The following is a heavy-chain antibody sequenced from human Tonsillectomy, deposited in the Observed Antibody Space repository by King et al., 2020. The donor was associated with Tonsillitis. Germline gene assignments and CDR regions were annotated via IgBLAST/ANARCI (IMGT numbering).Heavy chain of an antibody. Sequence: VQLVESGGGLVQPGGSLRLSCAASGFTFSSYVMNWVRQAPGKGLEWVADISGNSITTNYADSVKGRFAISSDNSKNTLYLQMDSLRAEDTAVYYCARIHGGWYLFGFWGRGTTVTVSS. D-gene: IGHD6-19*01. V-gene: IGHV3-23*04. CDR1: GFTFSSYV. J-gene: IGHJ4*02. CDR3: ARIHGGWYLFGF. CDR2: ISGNSITT.